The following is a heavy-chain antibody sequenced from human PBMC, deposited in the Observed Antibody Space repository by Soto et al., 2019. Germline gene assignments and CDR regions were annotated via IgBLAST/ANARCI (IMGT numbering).Heavy chain of an antibody. Sequence: KPSETLSLTCAVSGYSISSGYYWGWIRQPPGKGLEWIGSIYHSGSTYYNPSLKSRVTISVDTSKNQFSLKLSSVTAADTAVYYCAREDIVVVPAAILYYYYGMDVWGQGTTVTVSS. V-gene: IGHV4-38-2*02. D-gene: IGHD2-2*02. CDR2: IYHSGST. J-gene: IGHJ6*02. CDR3: AREDIVVVPAAILYYYYGMDV. CDR1: GYSISSGYY.